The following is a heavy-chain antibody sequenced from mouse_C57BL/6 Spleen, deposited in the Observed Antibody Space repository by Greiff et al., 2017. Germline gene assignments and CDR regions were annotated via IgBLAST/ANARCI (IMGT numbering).Heavy chain of an antibody. CDR1: GYTFTSYG. Sequence: VQLVESGAELARPGASVKLSCKASGYTFTSYGISWVKQRTGQGLEWIGEIYPRSGNTYYNEKFKGKATLTADKSSSTAYMELRSLTSEDSAVYFCARGELTGTYWYFDVWGTGTTVTVSS. CDR2: IYPRSGNT. V-gene: IGHV1-81*01. D-gene: IGHD4-1*01. J-gene: IGHJ1*03. CDR3: ARGELTGTYWYFDV.